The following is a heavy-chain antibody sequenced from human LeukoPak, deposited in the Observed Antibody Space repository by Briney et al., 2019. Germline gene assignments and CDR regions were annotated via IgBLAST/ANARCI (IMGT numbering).Heavy chain of an antibody. V-gene: IGHV4-34*01. CDR1: GGSFSGYY. Sequence: KPSETLSLTCAVYGGSFSGYYWSWIRQPPGKGLEWIGEINHSGSTNYNPSLKSRVTISVDTSKNQFSLKLSSVTAADAAVYYCARGGGYWGQGTLVTVSS. CDR2: INHSGST. D-gene: IGHD2-15*01. CDR3: ARGGGY. J-gene: IGHJ4*02.